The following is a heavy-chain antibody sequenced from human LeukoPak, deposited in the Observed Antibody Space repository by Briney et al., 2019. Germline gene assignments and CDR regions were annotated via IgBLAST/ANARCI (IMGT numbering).Heavy chain of an antibody. CDR1: GGSISSGGYY. J-gene: IGHJ4*02. CDR2: IYYSGST. V-gene: IGHV4-31*03. Sequence: SETLSLTCTVSGGSISSGGYYWSWIRQHPGKGLEWIGYIYYSGSTYFNPSLKSRVTISVDTSKNQFSLKLSSVTAADTAVYYCARGDSSGYFFDYWGQGTLVTVSS. CDR3: ARGDSSGYFFDY. D-gene: IGHD3-22*01.